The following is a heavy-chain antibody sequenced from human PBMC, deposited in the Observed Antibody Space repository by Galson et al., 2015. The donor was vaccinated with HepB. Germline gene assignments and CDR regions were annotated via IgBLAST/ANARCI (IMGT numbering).Heavy chain of an antibody. CDR2: ISGRGGNT. J-gene: IGHJ5*01. CDR1: GFTFSSYA. Sequence: SLRLSCAASGFTFSSYAMTWVRRAPGKGLEWVSTISGRGGNTYFADSVEGRFTISRDNSENTLYLQMNSLRADDTAVYYCAKERSSGLSAINWFDSWGQGTLVTVSS. V-gene: IGHV3-23*01. CDR3: AKERSSGLSAINWFDS. D-gene: IGHD6-19*01.